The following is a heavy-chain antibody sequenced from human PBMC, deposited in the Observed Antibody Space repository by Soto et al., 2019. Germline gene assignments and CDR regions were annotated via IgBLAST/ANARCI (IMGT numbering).Heavy chain of an antibody. V-gene: IGHV2-26*01. D-gene: IGHD6-6*01. CDR1: GFSLSNARMG. J-gene: IGHJ4*02. CDR3: ARMSSSAEYYFDY. CDR2: IFSNDEK. Sequence: GFGPTLVNPTETFTLTCTVSGFSLSNARMGVSWIRQPPGKALEWLAHIFSNDEKSYSTSLKSRLTISKDTSKSQVVLTMTNMDPVDTATYYCARMSSSAEYYFDYWGQGTLVTVSS.